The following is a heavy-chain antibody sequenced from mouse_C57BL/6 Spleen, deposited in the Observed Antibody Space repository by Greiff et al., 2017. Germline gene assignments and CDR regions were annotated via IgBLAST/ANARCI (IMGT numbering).Heavy chain of an antibody. J-gene: IGHJ2*01. CDR1: GYTFTSYW. CDR2: IDPSDSYT. CDR3: ARGDFITTVVAGDY. Sequence: VQLQQPGAELVKPGASVKLSCKASGYTFTSYWMQWVKQRPGQGLEWIGEIDPSDSYTNYNQKFKGKATLTVDTSSSTAYMQLSSLTSEDSAVYYCARGDFITTVVAGDYWGQGTTLTVSS. D-gene: IGHD1-1*01. V-gene: IGHV1-50*01.